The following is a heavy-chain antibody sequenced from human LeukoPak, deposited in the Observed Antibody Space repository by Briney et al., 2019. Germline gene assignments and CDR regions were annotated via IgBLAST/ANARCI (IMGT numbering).Heavy chain of an antibody. J-gene: IGHJ4*02. D-gene: IGHD2-2*02. CDR1: GFTFSSYS. CDR2: ISSSSSTI. CDR3: AKTVAPAAISSPFDY. Sequence: PGGSLRLSCAASGFTFSSYSMNWVRQAPGKGLEWVSYISSSSSTIYYADSVKGRFTISRDNAKNSLYLQMNSLRAEDTAVYYCAKTVAPAAISSPFDYWGQGTLVTVSS. V-gene: IGHV3-48*01.